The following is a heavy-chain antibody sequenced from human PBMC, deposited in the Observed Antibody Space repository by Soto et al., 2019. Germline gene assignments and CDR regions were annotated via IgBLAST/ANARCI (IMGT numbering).Heavy chain of an antibody. V-gene: IGHV3-33*01. J-gene: IGHJ4*02. CDR1: GFTFNKYG. CDR3: ARDLVQCSGNTCVYYFDY. D-gene: IGHD2-15*01. Sequence: QVQLVESGGGVVQPGTSLRLSCAASGFTFNKYGMHWVRQAPGKGLEWMAVIWYDGSKKYYADSVRGRFTISRVNSKNTLSLQMNGLRAEDTAVYYCARDLVQCSGNTCVYYFDYWGQGTLVTVSS. CDR2: IWYDGSKK.